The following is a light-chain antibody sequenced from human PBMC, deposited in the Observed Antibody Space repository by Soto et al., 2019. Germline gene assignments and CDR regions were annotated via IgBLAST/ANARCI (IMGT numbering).Light chain of an antibody. J-gene: IGKJ2*01. V-gene: IGKV1-39*01. CDR3: QQSYSTPDT. Sequence: DIQMTQSPSSLSASVGDRVTITCQASQTISSYLNWYQQKPGKAPNLLIYAASRLQSGVPSRFNGSGSGTDFTLTISSLQPEDFASYYCQQSYSTPDTFGQGTKVEIK. CDR2: AAS. CDR1: QTISSY.